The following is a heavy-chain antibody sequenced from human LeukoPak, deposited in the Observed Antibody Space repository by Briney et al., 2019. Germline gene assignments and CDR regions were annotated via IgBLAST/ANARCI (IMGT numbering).Heavy chain of an antibody. J-gene: IGHJ3*02. CDR1: GGSISSYY. V-gene: IGHV4-59*01. CDR3: ARVQGRAAAGTRAFDI. D-gene: IGHD6-13*01. Sequence: SETLSLTCTVSGGSISSYYWSWIRQPPAKGLEWIGYIYYSGSTNYNHYLTRGFTISVDTDKNQFSLSLSLVSATATAVYYCARVQGRAAAGTRAFDIWGQGTMDTVSS. CDR2: IYYSGST.